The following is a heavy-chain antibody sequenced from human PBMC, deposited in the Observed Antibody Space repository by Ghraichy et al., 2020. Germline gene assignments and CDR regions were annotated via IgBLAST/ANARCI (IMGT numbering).Heavy chain of an antibody. CDR2: IKQDGSEK. CDR3: ARYPLYGSPPPNYGMDV. Sequence: GGSLRLSCAASGFTFSSYWMSWVRQAPGKGLEWVANIKQDGSEKYYVDSVKGRFTISRDNAKNSLYLQMNSLRAEDTAVYYCARYPLYGSPPPNYGMDVWGQGTTVTVSS. J-gene: IGHJ6*02. D-gene: IGHD3-10*01. V-gene: IGHV3-7*01. CDR1: GFTFSSYW.